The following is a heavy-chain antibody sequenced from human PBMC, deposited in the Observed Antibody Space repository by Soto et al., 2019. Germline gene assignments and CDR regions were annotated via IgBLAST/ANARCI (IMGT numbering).Heavy chain of an antibody. Sequence: TSETLSLTCTVSGGSISSSSYYWGWIRQSPGKGLEWIGSIYYSGSTYYNPSLKSRVTISVDTSKNQFSLKLSSVTAADTAVYYCARHEAPSGWYFDYWGQGTLVTVSS. V-gene: IGHV4-39*01. CDR2: IYYSGST. D-gene: IGHD6-19*01. CDR1: GGSISSSSYY. J-gene: IGHJ4*02. CDR3: ARHEAPSGWYFDY.